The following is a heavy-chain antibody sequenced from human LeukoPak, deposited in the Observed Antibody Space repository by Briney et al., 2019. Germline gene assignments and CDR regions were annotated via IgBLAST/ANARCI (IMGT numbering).Heavy chain of an antibody. D-gene: IGHD3-10*01. CDR3: AKDLLLLWFGTLDY. CDR1: GFTFSSYA. Sequence: QPGGSLRLSCAASGFTFSSYAMSWVRQAPGKGLEWVSAISGSGGSTYYADSVKGRFTISRDNSKNTLYLQMNSLRAEDTAVYYCAKDLLLLWFGTLDYWGQGTLVTVSS. V-gene: IGHV3-23*01. CDR2: ISGSGGST. J-gene: IGHJ4*02.